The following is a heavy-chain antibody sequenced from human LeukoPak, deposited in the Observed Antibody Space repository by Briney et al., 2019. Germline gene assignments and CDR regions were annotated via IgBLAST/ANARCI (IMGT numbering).Heavy chain of an antibody. CDR3: ARGFLEGYNYYYYMDV. CDR1: GGSISSGGYY. V-gene: IGHV4-31*03. J-gene: IGHJ6*03. CDR2: IYYSGST. Sequence: SETLSLTCTVSGGSISSGGYYWSWIRQHPGKGLEWIGYIYYSGSTYYNPSLKSRVTISVDTSKNQFSLKLSSVTAADTAVYYCARGFLEGYNYYYYMDVWGKGTTVTVSS. D-gene: IGHD3-3*01.